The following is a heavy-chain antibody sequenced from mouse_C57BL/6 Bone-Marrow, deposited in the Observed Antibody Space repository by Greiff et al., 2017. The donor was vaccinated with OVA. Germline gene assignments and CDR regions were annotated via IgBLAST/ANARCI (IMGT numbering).Heavy chain of an antibody. J-gene: IGHJ4*01. V-gene: IGHV6-3*01. D-gene: IGHD1-1*01. CDR3: TGRATVVDYAMDY. CDR2: IRLKSDNYAT. CDR1: GFTFSNYW. Sequence: EVKLVESGGGLVQPGGSMKLSCVASGFTFSNYWMNWVRQSPEKGLEWVAQIRLKSDNYATHYAESVKGRFTISRDDSKSSVYLQMNNLRAEDTGIYYCTGRATVVDYAMDYWGQGTSVTVSS.